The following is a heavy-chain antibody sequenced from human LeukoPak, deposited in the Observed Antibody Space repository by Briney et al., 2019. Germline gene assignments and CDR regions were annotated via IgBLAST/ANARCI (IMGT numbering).Heavy chain of an antibody. V-gene: IGHV5-51*01. J-gene: IGHJ4*02. D-gene: IGHD5-18*01. CDR2: IYPGDSDT. Sequence: GESLKIPCKGSGYSFTSYWIGWVRQMPGKGLEWMGIIYPGDSDTRYSPSFQGQVTISADKSISTAYLQWSSLRASDTTMYYCARVDTAMVLGGPDYWGQGTLVTVSS. CDR3: ARVDTAMVLGGPDY. CDR1: GYSFTSYW.